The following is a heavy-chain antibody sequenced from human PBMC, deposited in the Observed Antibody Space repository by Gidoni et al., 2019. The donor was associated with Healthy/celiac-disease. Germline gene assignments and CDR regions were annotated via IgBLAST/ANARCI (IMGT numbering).Heavy chain of an antibody. CDR3: ARSQSPFTWELLPYYYYGMDV. D-gene: IGHD1-26*01. Sequence: QVQLVESGGGVVQPGRSLRLSCAASGFTFSSYAMHWVRQAPGKGLEWVAVRSYDGSNKYYADSVKGRFTISRDNSKNTLYLQMNSLRAEDTAVYYCARSQSPFTWELLPYYYYGMDVWGQGTTVTVSS. V-gene: IGHV3-30*04. J-gene: IGHJ6*02. CDR1: GFTFSSYA. CDR2: RSYDGSNK.